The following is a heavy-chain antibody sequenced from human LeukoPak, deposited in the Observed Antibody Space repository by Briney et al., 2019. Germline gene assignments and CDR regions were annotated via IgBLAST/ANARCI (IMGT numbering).Heavy chain of an antibody. Sequence: SETLSLTCTVSDGSITNYYWSGIRQPPGKGLEWIAYSHYSKTTTYHPSLRSRATVSVDASKNQFSLKLSSVTAADTAVYYCARHAGNHYGDFFDYWGQGTLVTVSS. V-gene: IGHV4-59*08. CDR2: SHYSKTT. D-gene: IGHD4-17*01. J-gene: IGHJ4*02. CDR3: ARHAGNHYGDFFDY. CDR1: DGSITNYY.